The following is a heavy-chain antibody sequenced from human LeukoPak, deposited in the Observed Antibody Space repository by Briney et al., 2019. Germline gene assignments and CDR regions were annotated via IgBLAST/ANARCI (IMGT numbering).Heavy chain of an antibody. J-gene: IGHJ3*02. CDR1: GGSISSSSYY. V-gene: IGHV4-39*01. CDR2: IYYSGST. Sequence: PSETLSLTCTVSGGSISSSSYYWGWIRQPPGKGLEWIGSIYYSGSTYYNPSLKSRVTISVDTSKNQFSLKLSSVTAADTAVYYCARVRDPRQYYYDNSGYRNAFDIWGQGTMVTVSS. D-gene: IGHD3-22*01. CDR3: ARVRDPRQYYYDNSGYRNAFDI.